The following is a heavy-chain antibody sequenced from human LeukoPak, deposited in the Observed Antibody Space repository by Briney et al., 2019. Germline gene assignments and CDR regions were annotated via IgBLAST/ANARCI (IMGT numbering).Heavy chain of an antibody. Sequence: PSETLSLTCTVSGASISSGKYYWSWIRQPAGQRLEWIGRVYTSGSTSYNPSLKSRVTISLDTSRNQFSLNLTSVTAADTAVYYCARAGYDFGNYFFDHWGQGTLVTVSS. J-gene: IGHJ4*02. D-gene: IGHD4-23*01. CDR2: VYTSGST. CDR1: GASISSGKYY. CDR3: ARAGYDFGNYFFDH. V-gene: IGHV4-61*02.